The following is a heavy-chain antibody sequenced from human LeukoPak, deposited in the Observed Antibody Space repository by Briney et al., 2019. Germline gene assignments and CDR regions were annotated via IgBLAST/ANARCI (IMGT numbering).Heavy chain of an antibody. V-gene: IGHV3-74*01. J-gene: IGHJ6*02. CDR3: ARDRSFYGDSYYGMDV. CDR2: INSDGSST. Sequence: GGSLRLSCAASGFTFSSYWMHWVRQGPGKGLVWVSRINSDGSSTSYADSVKGRFTISRDNAKNTLYLQMNSLRAEDTAVYYCARDRSFYGDSYYGMDVWGQGTTVTVSS. D-gene: IGHD4-17*01. CDR1: GFTFSSYW.